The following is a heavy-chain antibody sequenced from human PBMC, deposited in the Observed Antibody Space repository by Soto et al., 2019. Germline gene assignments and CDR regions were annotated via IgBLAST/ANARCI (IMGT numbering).Heavy chain of an antibody. CDR1: GYTFTSYA. CDR3: ARGGDIVVVVAAPNWFDP. V-gene: IGHV1-3*01. J-gene: IGHJ5*02. CDR2: INAGNGNT. Sequence: QVQLVQSGAEVKKPGASVKVSCKASGYTFTSYAMHWVRQAPGQRLEWMGWINAGNGNTKYSQKFQGRVTITRATSASTAYMELSSLRSEDTAVYYCARGGDIVVVVAAPNWFDPWGQGTLVTVSS. D-gene: IGHD2-15*01.